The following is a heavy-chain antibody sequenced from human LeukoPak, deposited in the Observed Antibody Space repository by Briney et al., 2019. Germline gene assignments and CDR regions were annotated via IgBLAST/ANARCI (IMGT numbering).Heavy chain of an antibody. CDR3: ARGSSGWYYFDY. V-gene: IGHV6-1*01. D-gene: IGHD6-19*01. J-gene: IGHJ4*02. Sequence: SQTLSLTCGISGDSVSSNSAAWNWISQSPSRGLEWLGRTYYRSEWYTDYEVSVKSRITINPDTSKNQFSLQLNSVTPEDTAVYYCARGSSGWYYFDYWGQGTLVTVSS. CDR2: TYYRSEWYT. CDR1: GDSVSSNSAA.